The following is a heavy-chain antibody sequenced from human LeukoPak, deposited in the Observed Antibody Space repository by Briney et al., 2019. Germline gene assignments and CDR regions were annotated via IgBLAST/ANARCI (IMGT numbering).Heavy chain of an antibody. CDR2: ISSRSSYI. J-gene: IGHJ4*02. CDR3: ASGVNYFDY. D-gene: IGHD3-3*01. CDR1: GFTFSSYN. Sequence: GGSLRLSCAASGFTFSSYNMKWVRQAPGKGLEWVSSISSRSSYIFYADSVKGRFTISRDNAKKSLYLQMNSPRAEDTAVYYCASGVNYFDYWGQGTLVTVSS. V-gene: IGHV3-21*01.